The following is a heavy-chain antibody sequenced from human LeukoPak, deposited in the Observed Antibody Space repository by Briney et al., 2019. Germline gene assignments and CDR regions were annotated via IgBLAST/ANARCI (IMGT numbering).Heavy chain of an antibody. CDR1: GGSFSGYY. Sequence: SETLSLTCAVYGGSFSGYYWSWIRQPPGKGLEWIGEINHSGSTNYNPSLKSRVTISVDTSKNQFSLKLSSVTAADTAVYYCARDLRKGGYDYWGQGTLVTVSS. CDR3: ARDLRKGGYDY. J-gene: IGHJ4*02. D-gene: IGHD6-13*01. CDR2: INHSGST. V-gene: IGHV4-34*01.